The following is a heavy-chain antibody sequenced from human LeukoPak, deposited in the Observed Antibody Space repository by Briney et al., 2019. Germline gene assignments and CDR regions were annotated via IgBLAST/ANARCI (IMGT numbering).Heavy chain of an antibody. CDR1: GGTFSSYA. CDR3: AGSWDTAMVSYFDY. D-gene: IGHD5-18*01. CDR2: IIPIFGTA. V-gene: IGHV1-69*13. J-gene: IGHJ4*02. Sequence: SVKVSCKASGGTFSSYAISWVRQAPGQGLEWMGGIIPIFGTADYAQKFQGRVTITADESTSTAYMELSSLRSEDTAVYYCAGSWDTAMVSYFDYWGQGTLVTVSS.